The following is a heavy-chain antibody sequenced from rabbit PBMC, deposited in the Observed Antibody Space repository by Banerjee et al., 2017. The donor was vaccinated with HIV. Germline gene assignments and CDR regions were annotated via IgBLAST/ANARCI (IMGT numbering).Heavy chain of an antibody. Sequence: QQQLEESGGGLVKPGGTLTLTCTASGLSLSSNAMCWVRQAPGKGLEWIACIGTNSGNTYYASWAKGRFTISKTSSTTVTLQMTSLTAADTATYFCARDTSYYLNLWGPGTLVT. J-gene: IGHJ4*01. CDR1: GLSLSSNA. V-gene: IGHV1S45*01. CDR2: IGTNSGNT. CDR3: ARDTSYYLNL.